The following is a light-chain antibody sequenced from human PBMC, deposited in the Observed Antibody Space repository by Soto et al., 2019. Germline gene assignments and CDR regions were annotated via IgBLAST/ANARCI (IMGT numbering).Light chain of an antibody. CDR1: QGISNY. CDR2: GAS. J-gene: IGKJ3*01. Sequence: DIQMTQSPASLSASVRDRVTITCRASQGISNYLAWYQQKPGKVPELLIYGASTLQSGVSNRFSGSGSRTVFTLTISSLQPEDVATYYCQENDSVPFTFGAGTNV. CDR3: QENDSVPFT. V-gene: IGKV1-27*01.